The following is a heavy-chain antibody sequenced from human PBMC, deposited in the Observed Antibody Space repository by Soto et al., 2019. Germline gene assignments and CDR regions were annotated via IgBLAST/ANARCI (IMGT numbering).Heavy chain of an antibody. CDR2: IRGGDTNT. CDR1: GFTSSSYG. CDR3: AKKGDDYVWGSYRYEYYFDY. J-gene: IGHJ4*02. D-gene: IGHD3-16*02. V-gene: IGHV3-23*01. Sequence: EGQLLESGGGLVQPGGSLRVSCAASGFTSSSYGMNWVRQAPGKGLEWVSGIRGGDTNTHYADSVKGRFTISRDNSKNTLYLQMNSLRAEDTAVYYCAKKGDDYVWGSYRYEYYFDYWGQGTLVTVSS.